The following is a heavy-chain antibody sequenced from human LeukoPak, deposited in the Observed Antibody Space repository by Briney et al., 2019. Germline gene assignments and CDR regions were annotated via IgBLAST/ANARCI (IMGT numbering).Heavy chain of an antibody. CDR2: IYDSGST. Sequence: SESLSLTCTVSGGSIRSSYYYWGWIRQPPGKGLEWIGSIYDSGSTYYNPSLKSRVTISVDKSKNQFSLKLSSVTAADTAVYYCARDGGLGHCSSTSCPGDGMDVWGQGTTVTVSS. V-gene: IGHV4-39*07. D-gene: IGHD2-2*03. CDR3: ARDGGLGHCSSTSCPGDGMDV. J-gene: IGHJ6*02. CDR1: GGSIRSSYYY.